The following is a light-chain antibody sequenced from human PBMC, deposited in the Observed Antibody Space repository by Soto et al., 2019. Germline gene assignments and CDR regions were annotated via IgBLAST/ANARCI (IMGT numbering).Light chain of an antibody. V-gene: IGKV1-39*01. CDR1: QSISSY. J-gene: IGKJ1*01. Sequence: DIQMTQSPSSLSASVGDRVTITCRASQSISSYLNWYQQKPGKAPKLLIYAASSLQSGVPSRLSGSGSGTYFAFIFSILQPEDFATYYCQRSYSTPPTFGQGTKVYIK. CDR3: QRSYSTPPT. CDR2: AAS.